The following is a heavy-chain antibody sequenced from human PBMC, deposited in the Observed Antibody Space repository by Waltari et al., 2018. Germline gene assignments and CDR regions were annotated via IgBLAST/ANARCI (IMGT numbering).Heavy chain of an antibody. V-gene: IGHV4-34*01. Sequence: QVQLQQWGAGLLKPSETLSLTCAVYGGSFSGYSWSWIRQPPGKGLEWIGEINHSGRPNYNPSLKSRVTIAVDTSKNQFSRKLSAVTAADTAVYYCARVRDFWSGYHPYFDYWGQGTLVTVSS. CDR1: GGSFSGYS. CDR2: INHSGRP. J-gene: IGHJ4*02. D-gene: IGHD3-3*01. CDR3: ARVRDFWSGYHPYFDY.